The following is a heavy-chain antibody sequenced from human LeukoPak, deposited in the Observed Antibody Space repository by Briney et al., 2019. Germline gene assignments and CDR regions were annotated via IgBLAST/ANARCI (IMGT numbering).Heavy chain of an antibody. D-gene: IGHD5-18*01. Sequence: SETLSLTCAVYGGSFSGYYWSWIRQPPGKGLEWIGEINHSGSTNYNQSLKSRVTMSVDTSKNQFSLKLSSVTAADTAVYYCAREQLWTYYFDYWGQGTLVTVSS. J-gene: IGHJ4*02. CDR1: GGSFSGYY. CDR3: AREQLWTYYFDY. V-gene: IGHV4-34*01. CDR2: INHSGST.